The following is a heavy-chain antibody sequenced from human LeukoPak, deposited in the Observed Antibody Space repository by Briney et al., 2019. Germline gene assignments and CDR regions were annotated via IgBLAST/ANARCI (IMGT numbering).Heavy chain of an antibody. V-gene: IGHV3-21*01. CDR2: ISSSSSYI. J-gene: IGHJ4*02. CDR1: GFTFSSYS. Sequence: GGSLRLSCAASGFTFSSYSTNWVRQAPGKGLEWVSSISSSSSYIYYADSVKGRFTISRDNAKNSLYLQMNSLRAEDTAVYYCARADWDTAMIDYWGQGTLVTVSS. D-gene: IGHD5-18*01. CDR3: ARADWDTAMIDY.